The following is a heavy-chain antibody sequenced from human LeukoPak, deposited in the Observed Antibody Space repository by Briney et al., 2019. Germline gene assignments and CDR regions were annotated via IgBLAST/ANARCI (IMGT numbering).Heavy chain of an antibody. CDR1: GYSFTSYW. J-gene: IGHJ5*02. Sequence: GESLKISCKGSGYSFTSYWIGWVRQMPGKGLEWMGIIYPGDSDTRYSPSFQGQVTISADKSVSTAYLQWSSLKASDTAMYYCARAGSYSYNWFDPWGQGTLVTVSS. V-gene: IGHV5-51*01. D-gene: IGHD1-26*01. CDR3: ARAGSYSYNWFDP. CDR2: IYPGDSDT.